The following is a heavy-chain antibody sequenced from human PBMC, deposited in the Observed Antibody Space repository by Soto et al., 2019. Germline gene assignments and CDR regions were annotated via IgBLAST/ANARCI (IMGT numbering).Heavy chain of an antibody. D-gene: IGHD3-16*02. CDR2: INPNSGGT. CDR3: ARDPRIWGSYRRVSLPKGPDAFDI. Sequence: ASVKVSCKASGYTFTGYYMHWVRQAPGQGLEWMGWINPNSGGTNYAQKFQGWVTMTRDTSISTAYMELSRLRSDDTAVYYCARDPRIWGSYRRVSLPKGPDAFDIWGQGTMVTVSS. V-gene: IGHV1-2*04. J-gene: IGHJ3*02. CDR1: GYTFTGYY.